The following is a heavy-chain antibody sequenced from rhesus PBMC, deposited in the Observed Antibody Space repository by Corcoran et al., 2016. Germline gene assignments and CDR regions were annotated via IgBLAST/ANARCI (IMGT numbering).Heavy chain of an antibody. CDR3: ATSIDKSTVSSFDY. D-gene: IGHD4-29*01. J-gene: IGHJ4*01. Sequence: QVQLQESGPGLVKPLETLSLTCGVSGGSISSNYWTWIRPPPGRGLEYIGYISGSGSDTNYNPSLKSRVTLSVDTSKNQISLKLNSVTAADTAVYYCATSIDKSTVSSFDYWGQGVLVTVSS. V-gene: IGHV4S11*01. CDR1: GGSISSNY. CDR2: ISGSGSDT.